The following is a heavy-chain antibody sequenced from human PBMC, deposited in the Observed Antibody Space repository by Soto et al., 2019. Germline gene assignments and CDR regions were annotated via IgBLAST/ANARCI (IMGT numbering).Heavy chain of an antibody. D-gene: IGHD3-3*01. J-gene: IGHJ5*02. CDR1: GGTFSSYT. CDR3: ARGSQYYDFWSGYYGWFDP. Sequence: QVQLVQSGAEVKKPGSSVKVSCKASGGTFSSYTISWVRQAPGQGLEWMGRIIPILGIANYAQKFQGRVTSTADKSTSTAYMELSSLRSEDTAVYYCARGSQYYDFWSGYYGWFDPWGQGTLVTVSS. CDR2: IIPILGIA. V-gene: IGHV1-69*02.